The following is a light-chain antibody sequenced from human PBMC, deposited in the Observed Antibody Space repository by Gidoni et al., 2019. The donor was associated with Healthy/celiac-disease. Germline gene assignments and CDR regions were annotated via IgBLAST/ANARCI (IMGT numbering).Light chain of an antibody. CDR1: SSNIGSNY. J-gene: IGLJ3*02. CDR2: RNN. Sequence: SVLTQPPSASGTPGQRVTISCSGRSSNIGSNYVYWYQQLPGTAPKLLIYRNNQRPSGVPDRFSGPKSGTSASLAISGLRSEDEADYYCAAWDDSLSGPVFGGGTKLTVL. V-gene: IGLV1-47*01. CDR3: AAWDDSLSGPV.